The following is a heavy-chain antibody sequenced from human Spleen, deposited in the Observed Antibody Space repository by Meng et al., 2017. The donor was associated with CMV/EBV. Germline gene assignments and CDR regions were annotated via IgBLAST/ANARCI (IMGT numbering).Heavy chain of an antibody. D-gene: IGHD3-16*01. CDR1: GGTFSSHS. CDR2: LIPILDTP. Sequence: SVKVSCKASGGTFSSHSFSWVRQAPGQGLEWMGGLIPILDTPHYARKFQGRVTITTDESTSTAYMELSRLTSGDTAVYYCAAASDTVMLDYWGQGTLVPVSS. J-gene: IGHJ4*02. V-gene: IGHV1-69*05. CDR3: AAASDTVMLDY.